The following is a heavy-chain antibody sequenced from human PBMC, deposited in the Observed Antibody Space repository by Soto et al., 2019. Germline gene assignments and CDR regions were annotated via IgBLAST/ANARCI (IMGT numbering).Heavy chain of an antibody. CDR2: IVSSGSDT. D-gene: IGHD6-13*01. CDR3: AKAKGSSYGTEYSQH. Sequence: EVQLLESGGGLVQPGGSLRLSCAASGFTFSTYAMNWVRQAPGKGLEWVSLIVSSGSDTYYADSVKGRFTISRDNSKNTLYLQMNSLRADDTPVYYCAKAKGSSYGTEYSQHWGQGTLVTVSS. V-gene: IGHV3-23*01. CDR1: GFTFSTYA. J-gene: IGHJ1*01.